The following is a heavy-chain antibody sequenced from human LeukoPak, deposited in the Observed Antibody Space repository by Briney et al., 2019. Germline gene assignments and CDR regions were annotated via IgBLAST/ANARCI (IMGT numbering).Heavy chain of an antibody. CDR3: ARDRRIAVAGTYYYYGMDV. Sequence: SVKVSCKASGGTFSSYAISWVRQAPGQGLGWMGGIIPIFGTANYAQKFQGRVTITADESTSTAYMELSSLRSEDTAVYYCARDRRIAVAGTYYYYGMDVWGQGTTVTVSS. CDR1: GGTFSSYA. CDR2: IIPIFGTA. V-gene: IGHV1-69*13. D-gene: IGHD6-19*01. J-gene: IGHJ6*02.